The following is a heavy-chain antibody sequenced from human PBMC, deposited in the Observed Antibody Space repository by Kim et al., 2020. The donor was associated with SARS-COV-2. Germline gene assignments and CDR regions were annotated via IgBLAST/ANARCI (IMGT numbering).Heavy chain of an antibody. CDR2: T. CDR3: TTEVAVASTLY. J-gene: IGHJ4*02. D-gene: IGHD6-19*01. V-gene: IGHV3-15*01. Sequence: TGYAAPGKGRFTSSRDDSENTLYLQMNSLKTEDTAVYYCTTEVAVASTLYWGQGTLVTVSS.